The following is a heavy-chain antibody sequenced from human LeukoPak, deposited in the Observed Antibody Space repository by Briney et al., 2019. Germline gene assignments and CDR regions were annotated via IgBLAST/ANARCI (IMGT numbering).Heavy chain of an antibody. CDR3: ARDRYSSSWYGYFQH. V-gene: IGHV3-33*01. CDR2: IWHHGTKT. CDR1: GFIFNTSD. Sequence: GRSLRLSCAASGFIFNTSDMHWVRQAPGKGLEWVAIIWHHGTKTYYGDSVRGRFTISRDNSKNMLYLQMNSLGAEDAAVYYCARDRYSSSWYGYFQHWGQGTLVTVSS. J-gene: IGHJ1*01. D-gene: IGHD6-13*01.